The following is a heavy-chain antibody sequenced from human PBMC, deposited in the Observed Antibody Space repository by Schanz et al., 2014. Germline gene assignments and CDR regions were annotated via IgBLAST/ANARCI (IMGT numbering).Heavy chain of an antibody. CDR3: ARSAGREFWSGDYTRFDY. V-gene: IGHV1-18*01. CDR2: ISAYNGNT. CDR1: GYTFTSYG. J-gene: IGHJ4*02. D-gene: IGHD3-3*01. Sequence: QVQLVQSGAEVKKPGASVKVSCKASGYTFTSYGISWVRQAPGQGLEWMGWISAYNGNTKYPQKLQGRVTMTTDTSTSTAYMERRSLRADDTAVYYCARSAGREFWSGDYTRFDYWGQGTLVTVSA.